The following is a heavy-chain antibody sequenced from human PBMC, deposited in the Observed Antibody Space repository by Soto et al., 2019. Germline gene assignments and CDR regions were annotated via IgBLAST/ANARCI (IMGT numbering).Heavy chain of an antibody. CDR1: GFTFSSYW. CDR3: ARDDLSGELPRPLFDY. CDR2: IKQDGSEK. J-gene: IGHJ4*02. D-gene: IGHD3-10*01. Sequence: EVQLVESGGGLVQPGGSLRLSCAASGFTFSSYWMTWVRQAPGKGLEWVANIKQDGSEKYYVDSVKGRFTISRDNAKNSLYLQMNSLRAEDTAVYYCARDDLSGELPRPLFDYLGPGTLVTVSS. V-gene: IGHV3-7*03.